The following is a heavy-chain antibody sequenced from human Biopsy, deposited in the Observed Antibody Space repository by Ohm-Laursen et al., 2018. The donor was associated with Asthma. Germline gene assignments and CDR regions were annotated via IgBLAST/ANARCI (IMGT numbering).Heavy chain of an antibody. V-gene: IGHV3-30*18. J-gene: IGHJ4*02. CDR3: AKDVFPGWELRRGPDY. D-gene: IGHD1-26*01. Sequence: SLRLSCAASGFSFSNYGMHWVRQAPGKGLGWVAVISFDGSNKNYTDSVKGRFTISRDNSRNTLHLQMNSLRAEDTAAYYCAKDVFPGWELRRGPDYWGQGTLVTVSS. CDR2: ISFDGSNK. CDR1: GFSFSNYG.